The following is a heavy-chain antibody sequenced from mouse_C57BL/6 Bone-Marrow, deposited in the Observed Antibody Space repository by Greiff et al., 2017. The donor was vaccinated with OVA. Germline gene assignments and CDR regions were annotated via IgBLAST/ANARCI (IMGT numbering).Heavy chain of an antibody. CDR2: IHPNSGST. V-gene: IGHV1-64*01. CDR1: GYTFTSYW. Sequence: VQLQQSGAELVKPGASVKLSCKASGYTFTSYWMHWVKQRPGQGLEWIGMIHPNSGSTNYNEKFKSKATLTVDKSSRTAYMQLSSLTSEDSAVYYCARGGGSSYYYAMDYWGQGTSVTVSS. J-gene: IGHJ4*01. CDR3: ARGGGSSYYYAMDY. D-gene: IGHD1-1*01.